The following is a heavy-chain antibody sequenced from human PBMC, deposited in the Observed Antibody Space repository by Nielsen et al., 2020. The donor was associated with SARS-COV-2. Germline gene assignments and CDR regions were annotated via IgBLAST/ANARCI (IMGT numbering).Heavy chain of an antibody. Sequence: GESLKISCAASGFTVSSNYMSWIRQAPGKGLEWVSYISSSGSTIYYADSVKGRFTISRDNAKNSLYLQMNSLRAEDTAVYYCARDRDIVLMVYAPGKDAFDIWGQGTMVTVSS. CDR3: ARDRDIVLMVYAPGKDAFDI. V-gene: IGHV3-11*04. D-gene: IGHD2-8*01. CDR1: GFTVSSNY. CDR2: ISSSGSTI. J-gene: IGHJ3*02.